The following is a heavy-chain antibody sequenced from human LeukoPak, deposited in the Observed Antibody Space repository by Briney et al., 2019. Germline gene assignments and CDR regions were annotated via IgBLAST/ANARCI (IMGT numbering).Heavy chain of an antibody. CDR3: ARGGSGLFDP. J-gene: IGHJ5*02. CDR2: VNFDGTTT. Sequence: QAGGSLRLSCAASGFTFSNYWLHWVRQAPGKGLVWVSRVNFDGTTTNYADSVKGRFTISRDNAKNTLYLQMNSLRAEDTAVYYCARGGSGLFDPWGQGTLVTVSS. V-gene: IGHV3-74*01. D-gene: IGHD3-22*01. CDR1: GFTFSNYW.